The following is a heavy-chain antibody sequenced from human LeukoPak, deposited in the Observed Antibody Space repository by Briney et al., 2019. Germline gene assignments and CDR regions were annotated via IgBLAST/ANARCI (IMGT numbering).Heavy chain of an antibody. CDR3: AGEDNSSGYRPFDI. J-gene: IGHJ3*02. Sequence: ASVKVSCKTSGYTFTGYYIHWVRQAPGQGLEWMGRINPNNGGTNYAQKFQGRVTMTRDMSMSTAYMELSRLRSVDTAVYYCAGEDNSSGYRPFDIWGQGTMVTVPS. CDR2: INPNNGGT. CDR1: GYTFTGYY. V-gene: IGHV1-2*06. D-gene: IGHD3-22*01.